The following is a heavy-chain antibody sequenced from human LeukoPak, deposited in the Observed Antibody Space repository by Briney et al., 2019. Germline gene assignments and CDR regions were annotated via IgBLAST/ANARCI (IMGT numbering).Heavy chain of an antibody. V-gene: IGHV3-7*03. CDR2: IKQDGSEK. D-gene: IGHD6-19*01. CDR3: ARVVAGYYYYYYMDV. CDR1: GFTFSSYW. Sequence: GGSLRLSCAASGFTFSSYWMSWVRQAPGKGLEWVANIKQDGSEKYYVDSVKGRFTISRDNAKNSVYLQMNSLRAEDTALYYCARVVAGYYYYYYMDVWGKGTTVTVSS. J-gene: IGHJ6*03.